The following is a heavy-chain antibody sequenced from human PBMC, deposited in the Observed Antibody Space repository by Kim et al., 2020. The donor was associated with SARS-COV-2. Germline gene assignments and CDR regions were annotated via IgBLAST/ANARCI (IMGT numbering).Heavy chain of an antibody. CDR2: IYYSGST. V-gene: IGHV4-39*01. CDR3: ARQDTAMVYAVDY. J-gene: IGHJ4*02. Sequence: SETLSLTCTVSGGSISSSSYYWGWIRQPPGKGLEWIGSIYYSGSTYYNPSLKSRVTISVDTSKNQFSLKLSSVTAADTAVYYCARQDTAMVYAVDYWGQGTLVTVSS. D-gene: IGHD5-18*01. CDR1: GGSISSSSYY.